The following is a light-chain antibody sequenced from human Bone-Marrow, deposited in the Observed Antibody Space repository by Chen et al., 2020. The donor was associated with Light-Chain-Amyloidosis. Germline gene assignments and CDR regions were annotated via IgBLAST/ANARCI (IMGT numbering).Light chain of an antibody. CDR1: HSDVGGYNY. CDR2: DVN. Sequence: QSALTQPRSVSGSPGQSVTISCTGTHSDVGGYNYVSWYQQYPGKAPKLMIYDVNHRPSGVPDRFSGSKSGITASLTSSGLQAEDEADYYCYSYAGSYTLFGGGTKLTVL. CDR3: YSYAGSYTL. J-gene: IGLJ2*01. V-gene: IGLV2-11*01.